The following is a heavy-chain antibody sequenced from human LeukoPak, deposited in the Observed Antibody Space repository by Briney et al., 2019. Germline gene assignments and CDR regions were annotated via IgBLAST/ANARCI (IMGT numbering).Heavy chain of an antibody. D-gene: IGHD6-13*01. CDR2: INHSGST. J-gene: IGHJ3*02. CDR1: GGSFSGYY. Sequence: SETLSLTCAVYGGSFSGYYWSWIRQPPGKGLEWIGEINHSGSTNYNPSLKSRVTISVDTSKNQFSLKLSSVTAADTAVYYCARGGPYSSSWYDAFDIWGQGTMVTVSS. V-gene: IGHV4-34*01. CDR3: ARGGPYSSSWYDAFDI.